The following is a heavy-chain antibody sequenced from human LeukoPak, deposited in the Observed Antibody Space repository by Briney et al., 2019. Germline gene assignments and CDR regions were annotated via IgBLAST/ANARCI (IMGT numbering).Heavy chain of an antibody. CDR2: ITGSTSFT. CDR3: ARVSGCYVFDY. V-gene: IGHV3-11*05. D-gene: IGHD1-26*01. J-gene: IGHJ4*02. CDR1: GFTFSDYY. Sequence: GGSLRLSCAASGFTFSDYYMSWIRQAPGKGLEWVSYITGSTSFTNYADSVKGRFTISRDNAKNSLYLQINSLRAEDTAVYYCARVSGCYVFDYWGQGALVTVSS.